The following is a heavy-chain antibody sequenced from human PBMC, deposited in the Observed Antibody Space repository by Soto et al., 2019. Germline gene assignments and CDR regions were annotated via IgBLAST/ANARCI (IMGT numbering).Heavy chain of an antibody. CDR1: GYTLTSYG. J-gene: IGHJ6*02. Sequence: GASVKVSCKASGYTLTSYGISWVRQAPGQGLEWMGWISAYNGNTNYAQKLQGRLTMTTDTSTSTAYMELRSLRSDDTAVYYCAREPIGWYGYYYYGMDVWGQGTTVTVSS. CDR3: AREPIGWYGYYYYGMDV. V-gene: IGHV1-18*04. D-gene: IGHD6-19*01. CDR2: ISAYNGNT.